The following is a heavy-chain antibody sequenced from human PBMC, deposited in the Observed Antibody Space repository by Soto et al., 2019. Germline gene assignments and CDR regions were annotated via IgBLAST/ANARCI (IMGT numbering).Heavy chain of an antibody. CDR3: ARADYDFWSGYQRFDP. J-gene: IGHJ5*02. V-gene: IGHV4-34*01. CDR1: GGSFSGYY. Sequence: SETLSLTCAVYGGSFSGYYWSWIRQPPGKGLEWIGEINHSGSTNYNPSLKSRVTISVDTSKNQFSLKLSSVTAADTAVYYCARADYDFWSGYQRFDPWGQGTLVTVSS. D-gene: IGHD3-3*01. CDR2: INHSGST.